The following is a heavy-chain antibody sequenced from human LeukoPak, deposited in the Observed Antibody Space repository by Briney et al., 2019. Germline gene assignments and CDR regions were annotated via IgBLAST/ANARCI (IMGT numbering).Heavy chain of an antibody. Sequence: RASVKVSCKASGYTFTGYYMHWVRQAPGQGLEWMGWINPNSGGTNYAQKFQGRVTMTRDTSISTAYMELSNLRSDDTAVYYCARVWPCANGVCPDVFDFWGQGTLVTVSS. CDR3: ARVWPCANGVCPDVFDF. J-gene: IGHJ4*02. V-gene: IGHV1-2*02. CDR2: INPNSGGT. D-gene: IGHD2-8*01. CDR1: GYTFTGYY.